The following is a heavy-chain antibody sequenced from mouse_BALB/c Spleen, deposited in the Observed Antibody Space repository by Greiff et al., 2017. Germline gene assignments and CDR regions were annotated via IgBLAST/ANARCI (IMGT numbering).Heavy chain of an antibody. D-gene: IGHD2-1*01. V-gene: IGHV1-9*01. CDR2: ILPGSGST. J-gene: IGHJ4*01. Sequence: VKLQQSGAELMKPGASVKISCKATGYTFSSYWIEWVKQRPGHGLEWIGEILPGSGSTNYNEKFKGKATFTADTSSNTAYMQLSSLTSEDSAVYYCARCYGNPYYAMDYWGQGTSVTVSS. CDR1: GYTFSSYW. CDR3: ARCYGNPYYAMDY.